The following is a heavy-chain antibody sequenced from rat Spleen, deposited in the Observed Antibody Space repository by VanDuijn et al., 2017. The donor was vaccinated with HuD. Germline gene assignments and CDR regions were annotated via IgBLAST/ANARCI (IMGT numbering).Heavy chain of an antibody. D-gene: IGHD1-12*01. CDR1: GLSFSNYD. CDR2: ISPSGGTT. CDR3: TRGTYYRH. Sequence: EVQLVESGGGLVQPGRSMKLSCAASGLSFSNYDMAWVRQAPTKGLEWVASISPSGGTTYYRDSVKGRFTISRDNAKSTLYLQMDSLRSEDTATYYCTRGTYYRHWGQGVMVTVSS. V-gene: IGHV5-25*01. J-gene: IGHJ2*01.